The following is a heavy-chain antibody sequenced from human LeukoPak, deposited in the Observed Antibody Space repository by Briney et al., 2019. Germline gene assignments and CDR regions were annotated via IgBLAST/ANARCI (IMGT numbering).Heavy chain of an antibody. CDR3: ARGAYGDYGYYQH. CDR2: IIPIFGTA. J-gene: IGHJ1*01. CDR1: GGTFSSYA. V-gene: IGHV1-69*05. Sequence: SVKVSCKASGGTFSSYAISWVRQAPGQGLEWMGGIIPIFGTANYAQKFQGRVTITTDESTSTAYMELSSLRSEDTAVYYCARGAYGDYGYYQHWGQGTLVTVSS. D-gene: IGHD4-17*01.